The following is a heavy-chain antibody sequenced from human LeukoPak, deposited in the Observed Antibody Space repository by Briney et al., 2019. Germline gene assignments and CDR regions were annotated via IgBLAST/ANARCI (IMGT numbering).Heavy chain of an antibody. CDR2: ISAYNGNT. CDR1: GYTFTSYY. D-gene: IGHD3-22*01. Sequence: ASVKVSCKASGYTFTSYYMHWVRQAPGQGLEWMGWISAYNGNTNYAQKLQGRVTMTTDTSTSTAYMELRSLRSDDTAVYYCARATGYYYDSSGYANFDYWGQGTLVTVSS. V-gene: IGHV1-18*04. CDR3: ARATGYYYDSSGYANFDY. J-gene: IGHJ4*02.